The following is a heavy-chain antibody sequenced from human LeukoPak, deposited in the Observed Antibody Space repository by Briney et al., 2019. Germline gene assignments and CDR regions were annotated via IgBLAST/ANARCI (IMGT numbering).Heavy chain of an antibody. V-gene: IGHV1-18*01. J-gene: IGHJ4*02. CDR2: IRVYNGDT. D-gene: IGHD2-2*03. CDR1: GYTFTSYG. CDR3: ATGYCSSTNCRIDY. Sequence: ASVKVSCKASGYTFTSYGISWVRQAPGQGLEWMGWIRVYNGDTNYAQKLQGRVTMTTDTSTSTAYMELRSLRSDDTAVYYCATGYCSSTNCRIDYWGQGTLVSVSS.